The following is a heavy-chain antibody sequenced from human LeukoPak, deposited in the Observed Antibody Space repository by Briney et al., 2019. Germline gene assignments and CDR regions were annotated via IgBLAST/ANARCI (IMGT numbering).Heavy chain of an antibody. Sequence: GGSLRLSCAASGFTFSRFAMHWVRQAPGKGLEWVSAISGSGGATYHADADSVKGRFTISRDNSKNALYLEINNLRAEDTAVYYCAKDGYNYDSSGHFDYWGQGTLVTVSS. V-gene: IGHV3-23*01. J-gene: IGHJ4*02. CDR3: AKDGYNYDSSGHFDY. D-gene: IGHD3-22*01. CDR1: GFTFSRFA. CDR2: ISGSGGAT.